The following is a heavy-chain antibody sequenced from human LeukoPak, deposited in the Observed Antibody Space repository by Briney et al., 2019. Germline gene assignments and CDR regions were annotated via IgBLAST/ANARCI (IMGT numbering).Heavy chain of an antibody. V-gene: IGHV4-34*01. J-gene: IGHJ4*02. D-gene: IGHD3-16*02. Sequence: SETLSLTCAVYGGSFSGYYWSWIRQPPGKGLEWVGEINDSGSTNYNPSLKSRVTISVDTSKNQFSLKLSSVTAADTAVYYCARGHPXXQYYXYXWGXHRHGRADYFDYWGQGTLVTVSS. CDR3: ARGHPXXQYYXYXWGXHRHGRADYFDY. CDR2: INDSGST. CDR1: GGSFSGYY.